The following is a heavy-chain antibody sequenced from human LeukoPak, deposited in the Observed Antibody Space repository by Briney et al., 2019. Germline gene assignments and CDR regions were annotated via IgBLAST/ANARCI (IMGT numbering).Heavy chain of an antibody. CDR3: ARQYCSSTSCYSLDAFDI. CDR1: GFTFSSYS. J-gene: IGHJ3*02. CDR2: ISSSSSYI. V-gene: IGHV3-21*01. D-gene: IGHD2-2*01. Sequence: GGSLRLSCAASGFTFSSYSMNWVRQAPGKGLEWVSSISSSSSYIYYADSVEGRFTISRDNAKNSLYLQMNSLRAEDTAVYYCARQYCSSTSCYSLDAFDIWGQGTMVTVSS.